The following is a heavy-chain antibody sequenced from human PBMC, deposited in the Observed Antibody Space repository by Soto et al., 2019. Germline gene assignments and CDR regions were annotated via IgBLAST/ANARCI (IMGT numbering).Heavy chain of an antibody. CDR3: ARDGDSGWYYFDY. D-gene: IGHD6-19*01. CDR2: IYYSGST. CDR1: GGSISSYY. J-gene: IGHJ4*02. Sequence: TLSLTCTVSGGSISSYYWSWIRQPPGKGLEWIGYIYYSGSTNYNPSLKSRVTISVDTSKNQFSLKLSSVTAADTAVYYCARDGDSGWYYFDYWGQGTLVTVSS. V-gene: IGHV4-59*01.